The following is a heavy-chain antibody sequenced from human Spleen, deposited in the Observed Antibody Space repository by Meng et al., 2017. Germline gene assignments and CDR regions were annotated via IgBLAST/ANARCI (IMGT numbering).Heavy chain of an antibody. CDR2: ISHSGST. V-gene: IGHV4-4*02. D-gene: IGHD3-22*01. CDR3: ARGVRYDRSGYRLLTLFDN. Sequence: QVQLQESGPGLVKPSGTLSRTAAVSVGSISSNNWWSWVRQPPGRGLEYIGEISHSGSTNYNPSLESRVTISVDKSKNQFSLKLSSVTATDTAVYYCARGVRYDRSGYRLLTLFDNWGQGTLFTVSS. J-gene: IGHJ4*02. CDR1: VGSISSNNW.